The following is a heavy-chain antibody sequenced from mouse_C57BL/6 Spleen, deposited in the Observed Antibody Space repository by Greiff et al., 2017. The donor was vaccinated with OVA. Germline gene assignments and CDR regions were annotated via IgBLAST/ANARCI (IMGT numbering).Heavy chain of an antibody. Sequence: EVKVEESGGGLVQPGGSLKLSCAASGFTFSDYYMYWVRQTPEKRLEWVAYISNGGGSTYYPDTVKGRFTISRDNAKNTLYLQMSRLKSEDTAMYYCARQRLTGVFDYWGQGTTLTVSS. D-gene: IGHD4-1*01. CDR3: ARQRLTGVFDY. CDR1: GFTFSDYY. CDR2: ISNGGGST. J-gene: IGHJ2*01. V-gene: IGHV5-12*01.